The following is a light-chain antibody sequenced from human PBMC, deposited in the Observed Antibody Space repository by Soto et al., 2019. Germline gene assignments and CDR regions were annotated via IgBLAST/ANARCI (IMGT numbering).Light chain of an antibody. Sequence: DIQMTQSPSSLSASVGDRVTITCRASQSISSYLNWYQQKPGKAPKLLIYAASSLHSGVPSRFSGSESGTDFTLTISSLQPEDFATFYCQQSYSTPMYTFGQGTKLEIK. V-gene: IGKV1-39*01. CDR1: QSISSY. CDR3: QQSYSTPMYT. CDR2: AAS. J-gene: IGKJ2*01.